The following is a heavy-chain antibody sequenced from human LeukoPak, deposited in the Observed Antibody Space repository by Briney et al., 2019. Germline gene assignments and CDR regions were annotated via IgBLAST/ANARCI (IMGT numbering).Heavy chain of an antibody. CDR1: GGSISSSSYY. V-gene: IGHV4-39*07. D-gene: IGHD1-7*01. CDR3: ARKQGGTMYDV. J-gene: IGHJ4*02. Sequence: PSETLSLTCIVPGGSISSSSYYWAWIPQPPGKGLEWIGTFYSGGSAYYNPSLTSRVSISKDTSDNQFSLRLYSVTAADTAVYYCARKQGGTMYDVWGQGTQVTVSS. CDR2: FYSGGSA.